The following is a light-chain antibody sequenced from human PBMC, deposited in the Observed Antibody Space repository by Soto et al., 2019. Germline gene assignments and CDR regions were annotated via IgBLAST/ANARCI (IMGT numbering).Light chain of an antibody. CDR1: QSIRSY. CDR3: QQSYSTPQT. V-gene: IGKV1-39*01. J-gene: IGKJ5*01. Sequence: DIQLTQSPSSLSASVGDRVTITCRASQSIRSYLNWYQQKPGKAPKLLIYAASSLQSGVPSRFSGSGSGTDFTLTISSMQPEDFATYYCQQSYSTPQTFGQGTRREIK. CDR2: AAS.